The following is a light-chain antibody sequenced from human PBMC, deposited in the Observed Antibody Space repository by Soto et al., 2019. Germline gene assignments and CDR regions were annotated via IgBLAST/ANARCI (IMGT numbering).Light chain of an antibody. CDR1: QGIRND. Sequence: DIQMTQSPSSLSASVGDRVTITCRASQGIRNDLGWDQQKPGKAPRRLIYSASTLRSGIPSRFSGSGSGTEFALTISSLQPEDIATYYYLQHNSYPLPVGGGTKVELK. CDR2: SAS. J-gene: IGKJ4*01. V-gene: IGKV1-17*01. CDR3: LQHNSYPLP.